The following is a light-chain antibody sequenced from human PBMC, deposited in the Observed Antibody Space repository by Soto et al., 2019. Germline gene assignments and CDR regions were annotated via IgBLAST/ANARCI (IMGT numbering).Light chain of an antibody. CDR3: QQYQNWPPT. J-gene: IGKJ1*01. CDR1: QSVSNN. CDR2: GAS. V-gene: IGKV3D-15*01. Sequence: VMTQAPPTLSVSPGERATLSCRASQSVSNNYLAWYQQKPGQAPRLLIYGASNRATGIPDRFSGSGFGTEFTLSISSLQSEDFAVYYCQQYQNWPPTFGQGTKVDIK.